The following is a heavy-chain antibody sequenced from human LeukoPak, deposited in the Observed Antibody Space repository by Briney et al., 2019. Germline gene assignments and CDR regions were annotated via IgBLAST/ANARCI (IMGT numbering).Heavy chain of an antibody. CDR2: ISYDGSNK. D-gene: IGHD3-22*01. Sequence: GGSLRLSCAASGFTFSSYAMPWVRQAPGKGLEWVAVISYDGSNKYYADSVKGRFTISRDNSKNTLYLQMNSLRAEDTAVYYCAGGSSGYGIFDYWGQGTLVTVSS. CDR1: GFTFSSYA. CDR3: AGGSSGYGIFDY. V-gene: IGHV3-30-3*01. J-gene: IGHJ4*02.